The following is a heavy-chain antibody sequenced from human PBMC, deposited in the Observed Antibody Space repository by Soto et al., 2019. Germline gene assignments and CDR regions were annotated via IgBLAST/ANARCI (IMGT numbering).Heavy chain of an antibody. Sequence: EVQLLESGGGFVQPGGSLRLSCAASGSTFSSYAMSWVRQAPGKGLEWVSDISGSGGSTYYADSVKGRFTISRDNSEKTLYLQMNSLRAEDTAVYYCAKGGSGYYTYYFDYWGQGTLVTVSS. J-gene: IGHJ4*02. D-gene: IGHD3-3*01. CDR1: GSTFSSYA. CDR2: ISGSGGST. V-gene: IGHV3-23*01. CDR3: AKGGSGYYTYYFDY.